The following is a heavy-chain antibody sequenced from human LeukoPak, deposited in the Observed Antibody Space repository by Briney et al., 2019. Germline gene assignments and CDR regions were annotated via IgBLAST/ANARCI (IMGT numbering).Heavy chain of an antibody. V-gene: IGHV4-59*01. CDR3: ARGGISSPNY. J-gene: IGHJ4*02. CDR2: IFYSGST. CDR1: GGSINDYY. D-gene: IGHD6-6*01. Sequence: PSETLSLTCSVSGGSINDYYWSWIRQPPGKGLEWIGYIFYSGSTSYNPSLKSRVTISVDTSKNQFSLALSSVTVADTVVYYCARGGISSPNYWGQGTLVTVSS.